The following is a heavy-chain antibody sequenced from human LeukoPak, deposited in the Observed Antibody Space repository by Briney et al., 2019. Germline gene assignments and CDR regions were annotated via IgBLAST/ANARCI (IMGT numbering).Heavy chain of an antibody. CDR3: ARDNNIVVVVAAYYMDV. D-gene: IGHD2-15*01. V-gene: IGHV3-7*01. Sequence: KPGGSLRLSCAASGFTFSSYWMSWVRQAPGKGLEWVANIKQDGSEKYYVDSVKGRFTISRDNAKNSLYLQMNSLRAEDTAVYYCARDNNIVVVVAAYYMDVWGKGTTVTVSS. CDR2: IKQDGSEK. CDR1: GFTFSSYW. J-gene: IGHJ6*03.